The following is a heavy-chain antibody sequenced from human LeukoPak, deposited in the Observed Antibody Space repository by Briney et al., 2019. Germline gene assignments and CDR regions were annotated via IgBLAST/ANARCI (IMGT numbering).Heavy chain of an antibody. CDR2: IKSDGITI. D-gene: IGHD1-20*01. CDR3: LRDLNWSLDQ. Sequence: GGSLRLSCAASGFTISNYMMHWVRQASGKGLVWVSRIKSDGITITYADSVKGRFTIPRDNAKNTLYLQMNSLRAEDTAVYYCLRDLNWSLDQWGQGTLVTVSS. J-gene: IGHJ4*02. V-gene: IGHV3-74*01. CDR1: GFTISNYM.